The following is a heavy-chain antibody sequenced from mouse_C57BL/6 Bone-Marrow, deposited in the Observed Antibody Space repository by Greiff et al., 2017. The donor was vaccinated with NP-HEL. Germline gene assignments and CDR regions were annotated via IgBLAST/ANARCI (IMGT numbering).Heavy chain of an antibody. D-gene: IGHD2-4*01. CDR2: IYPRSGDT. CDR1: GYTFTSYG. J-gene: IGHJ4*01. V-gene: IGHV1-81*01. Sequence: VKLQESGAELARPGASVKLSCKASGYTFTSYGISWVKQRTGQGLEWIGEIYPRSGDTYYNEKFKGKATLTADKSSSTAYMELRSLTSEDSAVYFGARSRLRRYYYAFDYWGQGTSVTVSS. CDR3: ARSRLRRYYYAFDY.